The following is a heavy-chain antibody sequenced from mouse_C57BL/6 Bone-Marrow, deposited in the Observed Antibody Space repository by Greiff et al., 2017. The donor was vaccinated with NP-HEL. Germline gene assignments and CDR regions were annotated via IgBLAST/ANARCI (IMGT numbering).Heavy chain of an antibody. V-gene: IGHV1-64*01. CDR1: GYTFTSYW. CDR2: IHPNSGST. Sequence: VQLQQSGAELVKPGASVKLSCKASGYTFTSYWMHWVKQRPGQGLEWIGMIHPNSGSTNYNEKFKSKATLTVDKSSSTAYMQLSSLTSEDSAVYYCARHYGNYFDYWGQGTTLTVSS. CDR3: ARHYGNYFDY. D-gene: IGHD2-1*01. J-gene: IGHJ2*01.